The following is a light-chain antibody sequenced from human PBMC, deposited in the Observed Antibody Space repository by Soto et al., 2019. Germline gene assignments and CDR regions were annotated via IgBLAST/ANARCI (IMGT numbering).Light chain of an antibody. CDR3: QQRSGWPST. CDR2: DAS. Sequence: ELVLTQSPATLSLSPGDRATLSCRASQSVGSYLGWYQQRPGQAPRLLIYDASNRATGIPARFSGSGSGTDFTRTISSLEPEDFAVYYCQQRSGWPSTFGGGTKVEIK. V-gene: IGKV3-11*01. CDR1: QSVGSY. J-gene: IGKJ4*01.